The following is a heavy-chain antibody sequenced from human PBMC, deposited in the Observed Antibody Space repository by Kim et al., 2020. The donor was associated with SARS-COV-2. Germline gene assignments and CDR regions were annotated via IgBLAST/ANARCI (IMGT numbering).Heavy chain of an antibody. CDR2: IRGSGGSK. D-gene: IGHD1-26*01. J-gene: IGHJ4*01. Sequence: GGSLRLSCEASGFTFSNYAMSWVRQAAGKGLEWVAGIRGSGGSKYYADSVKGRFTISRDNSKNTLYVQMNSLRAEDTAIYYCAKGLTIVSYSGSYSFDC. CDR1: GFTFSNYA. CDR3: AKGLTIVSYSGSYSFDC. V-gene: IGHV3-23*01.